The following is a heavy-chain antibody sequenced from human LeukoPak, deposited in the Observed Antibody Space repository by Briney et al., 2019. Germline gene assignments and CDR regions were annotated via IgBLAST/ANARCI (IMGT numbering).Heavy chain of an antibody. Sequence: GASVKVSCKASGGTDSSYAISWVRQAPGQGLEWMGGIIPIFGTVNYAQKFQGRVTITTDESTSTAYMELSGLRSEDTAVYYCARDGTYGGNYYYYYMDVWGQGTTVTVSS. D-gene: IGHD4-23*01. J-gene: IGHJ6*03. CDR1: GGTDSSYA. V-gene: IGHV1-69*05. CDR3: ARDGTYGGNYYYYYMDV. CDR2: IIPIFGTV.